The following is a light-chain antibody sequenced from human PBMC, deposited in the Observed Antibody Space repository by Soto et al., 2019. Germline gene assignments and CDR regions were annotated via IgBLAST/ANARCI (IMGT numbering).Light chain of an antibody. CDR2: GAS. Sequence: EIVMTQSPATQSVSPGERATLSCRASQSVSSNLAWYQQKPGQAPRLLIYGASTRATGIPARFSGSGSGTEFTLTISSLQSEDFAVYYCQQYNNWPPGPWTFGQGTKVDIK. V-gene: IGKV3-15*01. CDR1: QSVSSN. CDR3: QQYNNWPPGPWT. J-gene: IGKJ1*01.